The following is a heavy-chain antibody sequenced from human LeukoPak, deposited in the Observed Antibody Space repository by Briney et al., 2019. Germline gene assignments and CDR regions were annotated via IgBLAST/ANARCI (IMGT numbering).Heavy chain of an antibody. CDR1: GFTFSNYG. J-gene: IGHJ6*02. CDR3: AKDGPTTVTPSGMDV. Sequence: GGSLRLSCAASGFTFSNYGMHWVRQAPGKGLECVAVISYDGSNKYYADSVKGRFTISRDNPKNTVYLQLNSLRAEDTAVYYCAKDGPTTVTPSGMDVWGQGTTVTVSS. CDR2: ISYDGSNK. D-gene: IGHD4-17*01. V-gene: IGHV3-30*18.